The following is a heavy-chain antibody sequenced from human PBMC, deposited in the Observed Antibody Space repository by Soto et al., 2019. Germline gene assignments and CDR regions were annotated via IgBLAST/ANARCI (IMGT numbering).Heavy chain of an antibody. CDR3: ARKILGSTTRPNYWYFDL. CDR1: GFTFINHA. CDR2: ISGGGDAA. J-gene: IGHJ2*01. V-gene: IGHV3-23*01. Sequence: EVQVLESGGGLVQPGGSLRLSCAGSGFTFINHAMNWVRQAPGKGLEWVSSISGGGDAAFFPDSVRGRFTISRDNSKNTVTLQMNSLGVDDTAVYYCARKILGSTTRPNYWYFDLWGRGTLVTVSS. D-gene: IGHD7-27*01.